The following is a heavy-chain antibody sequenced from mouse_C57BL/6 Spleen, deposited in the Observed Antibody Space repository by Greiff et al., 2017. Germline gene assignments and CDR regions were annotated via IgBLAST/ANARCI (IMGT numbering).Heavy chain of an antibody. CDR3: ARERDSNYDY. Sequence: VKLQQPGAELVRPGSSVKLSCKASGYTFTSYWMHWVKQRPIQGLEWIGNIDPSDSETHYNQKFKDKATLTVDKSSSTAYMQLSSLTSEDSAVYYCARERDSNYDYWGQGTTLTVSS. J-gene: IGHJ2*01. D-gene: IGHD2-5*01. CDR2: IDPSDSET. V-gene: IGHV1-52*01. CDR1: GYTFTSYW.